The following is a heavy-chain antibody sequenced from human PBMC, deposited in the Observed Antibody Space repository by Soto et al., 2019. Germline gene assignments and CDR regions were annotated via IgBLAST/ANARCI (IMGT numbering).Heavy chain of an antibody. V-gene: IGHV1-69*13. Sequence: SVKVSCKASGGTFSSYAISWVRQAPGQGLEWMGGIIPIFGTANYAQKFQGRVTITADESTSTVYMELSSLRSEDTAVYYCARAGATPRTDYYYYGMDVWGQGTTVTVSS. CDR2: IIPIFGTA. CDR1: GGTFSSYA. CDR3: ARAGATPRTDYYYYGMDV. D-gene: IGHD1-26*01. J-gene: IGHJ6*02.